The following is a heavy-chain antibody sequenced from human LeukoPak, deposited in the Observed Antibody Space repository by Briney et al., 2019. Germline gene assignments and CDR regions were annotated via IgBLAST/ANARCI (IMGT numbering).Heavy chain of an antibody. CDR1: GFTFSHYW. D-gene: IGHD3-10*01. CDR3: FGSGSPFDP. Sequence: GGSLRLSCAASGFTFSHYWMTWVRQAPGKGLERVANINQDGSEKYYVDSVKGRFTISRDNAKNSLYLQMNSLRVEDTAVYYCFGSGSPFDPWGQGTLVTVSS. CDR2: INQDGSEK. V-gene: IGHV3-7*01. J-gene: IGHJ5*02.